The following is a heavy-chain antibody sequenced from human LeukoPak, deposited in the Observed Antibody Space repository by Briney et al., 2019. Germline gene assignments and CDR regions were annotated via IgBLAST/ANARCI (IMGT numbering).Heavy chain of an antibody. J-gene: IGHJ5*02. Sequence: ASVKVSCKASGYTFTGYYMHWVRQAPGQGLEWMGWINPNSGGTNYAQKFQGRVTMTRDTSISTAYMELSRLRSDDTAVYYCARGYYSSSSGWFDPWGQGTLVTVSS. V-gene: IGHV1-2*02. D-gene: IGHD6-6*01. CDR1: GYTFTGYY. CDR2: INPNSGGT. CDR3: ARGYYSSSSGWFDP.